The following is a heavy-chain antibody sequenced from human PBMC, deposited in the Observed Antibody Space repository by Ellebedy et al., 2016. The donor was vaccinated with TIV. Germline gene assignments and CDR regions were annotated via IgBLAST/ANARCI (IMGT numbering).Heavy chain of an antibody. Sequence: GESLKISCVGTGFTFSSHSMDWVRPAPGNGLEWVSSINRNSDYIYYADSVEGRFTISSDNAQNSLSLQMDSLRPEDTGVYYCVRECPPCSGDSQNRFDPWGRGTLVSVSS. J-gene: IGHJ5*02. CDR3: VRECPPCSGDSQNRFDP. CDR2: INRNSDYI. D-gene: IGHD6-19*01. V-gene: IGHV3-21*06. CDR1: GFTFSSHS.